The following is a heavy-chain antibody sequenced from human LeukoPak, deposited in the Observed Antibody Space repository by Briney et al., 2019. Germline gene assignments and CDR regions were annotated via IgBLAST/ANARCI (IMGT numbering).Heavy chain of an antibody. V-gene: IGHV4-38-2*02. J-gene: IGHJ6*02. CDR1: GYSISSGYY. Sequence: SETLSLTCTVSGYSISSGYYWGWIRQPPGKGLEWIGSIYHSGSTYYNPSLKSRVTISVDTSKNQFSLKLSSVTAADTAVYYCASLSMTRSLDVWGQGTTVTVSS. D-gene: IGHD2/OR15-2a*01. CDR3: ASLSMTRSLDV. CDR2: IYHSGST.